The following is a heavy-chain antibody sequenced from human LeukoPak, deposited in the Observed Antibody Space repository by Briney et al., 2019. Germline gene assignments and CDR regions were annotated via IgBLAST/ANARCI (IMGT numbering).Heavy chain of an antibody. D-gene: IGHD3-10*01. CDR3: ARDLLRRITMVRGRYYYYYMDV. Sequence: ASVKVSCKASGYTFTGYYMHWVRQAPGQGLEWMGWINPNSGGTNYAQKFQGRVTMTRDTSISTAYMELSRLRSDDTAVYYCARDLLRRITMVRGRYYYYYMDVWGKGTTVTVSS. V-gene: IGHV1-2*02. CDR2: INPNSGGT. J-gene: IGHJ6*03. CDR1: GYTFTGYY.